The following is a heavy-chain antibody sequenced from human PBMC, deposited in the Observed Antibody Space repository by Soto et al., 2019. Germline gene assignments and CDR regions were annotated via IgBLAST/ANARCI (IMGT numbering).Heavy chain of an antibody. Sequence: PGGSLRLSCAASGFTFNSYTMAWVRQAPGKGLEWVSSISGSGGSPSYADSVQGRFTISRDNSRNTLSLQMNSLRAEDTAVYYCASGPPAAGTFLASYYFDYWGQGTLVTVSS. CDR3: ASGPPAAGTFLASYYFDY. D-gene: IGHD6-13*01. J-gene: IGHJ4*02. CDR2: ISGSGGSP. CDR1: GFTFNSYT. V-gene: IGHV3-23*01.